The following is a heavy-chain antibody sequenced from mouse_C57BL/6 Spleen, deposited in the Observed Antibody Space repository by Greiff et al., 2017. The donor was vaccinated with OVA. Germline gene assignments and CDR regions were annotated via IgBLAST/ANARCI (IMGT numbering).Heavy chain of an antibody. D-gene: IGHD2-4*01. CDR3: AGFYYEYDTGCAY. CDR2: IDPEDGET. V-gene: IGHV14-2*01. CDR1: GFNIKDYY. J-gene: IGHJ3*01. Sequence: VQLKQSGAELVKPGASVKLSCTASGFNIKDYYMHWVKQRTEQGLEWIGRIDPEDGETKYAPKFQSKATITADTSSNTAYLQLSSLTSEDTAVYYCAGFYYEYDTGCAYWGQGTLGTVSA.